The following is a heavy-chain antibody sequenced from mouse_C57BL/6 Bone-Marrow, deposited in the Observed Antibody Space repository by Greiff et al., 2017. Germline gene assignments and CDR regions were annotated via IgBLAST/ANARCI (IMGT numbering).Heavy chain of an antibody. CDR1: GYTFTSYD. V-gene: IGHV1-85*01. CDR2: IYPRDGST. D-gene: IGHD1-1*01. CDR3: ARLEFDGSSGDWYFDV. Sequence: VQLKESGPELVKPGASVKLSCKASGYTFTSYDINWVKQRPGQGLAWIGWIYPRDGSTKYNEKFKGQATLTVDTSSSTAYMELHSLTSEDSAVYFGARLEFDGSSGDWYFDVWCTGTTVTVSS. J-gene: IGHJ1*03.